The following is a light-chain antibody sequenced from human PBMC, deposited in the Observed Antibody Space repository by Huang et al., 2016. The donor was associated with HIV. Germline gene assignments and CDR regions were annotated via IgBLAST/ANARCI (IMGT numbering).Light chain of an antibody. CDR3: QQYYTSPRT. Sequence: DIQMTQSPSSLSVSVGDRVTITCRASQDISNSLAWYQQTSGNAPRLLIYETSRLNTVVPSRFSGSGSGTAHTLTINGLQPEDSATYYCQQYYTSPRTFGQGTKLEI. J-gene: IGKJ2*01. CDR1: QDISNS. V-gene: IGKV1-NL1*01. CDR2: ETS.